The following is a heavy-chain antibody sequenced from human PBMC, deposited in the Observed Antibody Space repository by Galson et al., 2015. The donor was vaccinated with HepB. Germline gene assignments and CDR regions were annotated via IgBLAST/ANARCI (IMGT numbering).Heavy chain of an antibody. CDR2: IVVGSGNT. CDR1: GFTFTSSA. Sequence: SVKVSCKASGFTFTSSAVQWVRQARGQRLEWIGWIVVGSGNTNYAQKFQERVTITRDMSTSTAYMELSSLRSEDTAVYYCAAHGCSGGSCSHWGQGTLVTVSS. J-gene: IGHJ4*02. V-gene: IGHV1-58*01. D-gene: IGHD2-15*01. CDR3: AAHGCSGGSCSH.